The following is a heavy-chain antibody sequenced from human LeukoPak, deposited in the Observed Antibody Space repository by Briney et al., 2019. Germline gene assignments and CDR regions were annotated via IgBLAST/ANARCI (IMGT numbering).Heavy chain of an antibody. D-gene: IGHD4-17*01. V-gene: IGHV4-31*03. CDR3: ARRPYGDLFDY. J-gene: IGHJ4*02. CDR1: GGSISSGGYY. CDR2: IYYSGST. Sequence: PSETLSLTCTVSGGSISSGGYYWSWIRQHPGKGLEWIGYIYYSGSTYYNPSLKSRVTISVDTSKNQFSLKLSSVTAADTAVYYCARRPYGDLFDYWGQGTLVTVSS.